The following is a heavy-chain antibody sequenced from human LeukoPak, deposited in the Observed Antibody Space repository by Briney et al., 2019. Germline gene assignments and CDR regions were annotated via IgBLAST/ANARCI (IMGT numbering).Heavy chain of an antibody. CDR2: ISSNGDST. V-gene: IGHV3-64*01. J-gene: IGHJ6*02. D-gene: IGHD6-13*01. Sequence: GGSLRLSCAASGFTFSSYAMHWVRQAPGKGLEYVSAISSNGDSTYYANSVKGRFTISRDNSKNTLYLQMNSLRAEDTAVYCCARGAAAGFYYGMDVWGQGTTVTVSS. CDR1: GFTFSSYA. CDR3: ARGAAAGFYYGMDV.